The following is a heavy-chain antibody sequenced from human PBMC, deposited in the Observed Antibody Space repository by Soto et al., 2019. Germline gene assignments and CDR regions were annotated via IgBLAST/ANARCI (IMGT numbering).Heavy chain of an antibody. Sequence: GASVKVSCKASGYTFTSYAMHWVRQAPGQRLEWMGWINAGNGNTKYSQKFQGRVTITRDTSASTAYMELSSLRSEDTAVYYCARFPAALYYYGMDVWGQGTTVTVSS. CDR3: ARFPAALYYYGMDV. J-gene: IGHJ6*02. D-gene: IGHD6-13*01. CDR2: INAGNGNT. CDR1: GYTFTSYA. V-gene: IGHV1-3*01.